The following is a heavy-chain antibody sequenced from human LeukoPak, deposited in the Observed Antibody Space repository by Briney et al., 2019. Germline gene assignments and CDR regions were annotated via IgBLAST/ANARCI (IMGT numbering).Heavy chain of an antibody. D-gene: IGHD5-24*01. CDR3: ARGRWLQLSFDY. CDR2: IYYSGST. Sequence: SQTLSLTCTVSGGPISSGDYYWRWIRQPPGKGLEWIGYIYYSGSTYYNPSLKSRVTISVDTSKNQFSLKLSSVTAADTAVYYCARGRWLQLSFDYWGQETLVTVSS. J-gene: IGHJ4*02. CDR1: GGPISSGDYY. V-gene: IGHV4-30-4*08.